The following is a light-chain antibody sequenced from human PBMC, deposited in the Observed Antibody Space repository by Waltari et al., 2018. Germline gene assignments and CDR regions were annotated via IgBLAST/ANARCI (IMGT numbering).Light chain of an antibody. J-gene: IGLJ3*02. Sequence: QSALTQPASVSGSPGQSITISCTGTSNDVGGYNSFPWYQQHPGKAPKLKIYEVSNRPSGVSNRFSGSKSGNTASLTISGLQAEDEADYYCSSYTSSSTLVFGGGTKLTVL. CDR2: EVS. V-gene: IGLV2-14*01. CDR1: SNDVGGYNS. CDR3: SSYTSSSTLV.